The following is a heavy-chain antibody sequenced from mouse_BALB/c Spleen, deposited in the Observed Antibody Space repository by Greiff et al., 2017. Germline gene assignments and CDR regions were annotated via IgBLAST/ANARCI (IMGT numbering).Heavy chain of an antibody. D-gene: IGHD4-1*01. CDR1: GYTFTSYW. V-gene: IGHV1-7*01. CDR2: INPSTGYT. CDR3: ARSRELFDY. J-gene: IGHJ2*01. Sequence: VHLVESGAELAKPGASVKMSCKASGYTFTSYWMHWVKQRPGQGLEWIGYINPSTGYTEYNQKFKDKATLTADKSSSTAYMQLSSLTSEDSAVYYCARSRELFDYWGQGTTLTVSS.